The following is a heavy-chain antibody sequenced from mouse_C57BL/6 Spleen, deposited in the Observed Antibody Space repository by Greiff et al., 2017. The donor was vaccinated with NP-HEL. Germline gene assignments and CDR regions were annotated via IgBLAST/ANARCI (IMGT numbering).Heavy chain of an antibody. Sequence: QVQLQQPGAELVKPGASVKMSCKASGYTFTSYWITWVKQRPGQGLEWIGDIYPGSGSTNYNEKFKSKATLTVDTSSSTAYMQLSSLTSEDSAVYYCARGSTMVTTSWYFDVWGTGTTVTVSS. CDR2: IYPGSGST. CDR1: GYTFTSYW. CDR3: ARGSTMVTTSWYFDV. J-gene: IGHJ1*03. V-gene: IGHV1-55*01. D-gene: IGHD2-2*01.